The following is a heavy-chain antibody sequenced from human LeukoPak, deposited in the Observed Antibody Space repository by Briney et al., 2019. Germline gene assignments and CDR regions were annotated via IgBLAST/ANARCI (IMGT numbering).Heavy chain of an antibody. Sequence: GGSLRLSCAASGFTFSSYAMHWVRQAPGKGLEWVALISYDGSNKYYADSVKGRFTISRDNSKNTLYLQMNSLRAEDTAVYYCAREVYYYDSSGYYFDYWGQGTLVTVSS. D-gene: IGHD3-22*01. CDR1: GFTFSSYA. CDR3: AREVYYYDSSGYYFDY. J-gene: IGHJ4*02. CDR2: ISYDGSNK. V-gene: IGHV3-30*04.